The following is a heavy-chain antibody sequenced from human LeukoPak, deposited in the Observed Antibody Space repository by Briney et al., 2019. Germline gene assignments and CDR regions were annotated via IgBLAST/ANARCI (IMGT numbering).Heavy chain of an antibody. D-gene: IGHD6-6*01. CDR3: ARATGSDGSSALLN. J-gene: IGHJ4*02. CDR2: IYYSGST. V-gene: IGHV4-39*07. CDR1: GGSISSSSYY. Sequence: SETLSLTCTVSGGSISSSSYYWGWIRQPPGKGLEWIGSIYYSGSTYYNPSLKSRVTISVDTSKNQFSLKLSSVTAADTAVYYCARATGSDGSSALLNWGQGTLVTVSS.